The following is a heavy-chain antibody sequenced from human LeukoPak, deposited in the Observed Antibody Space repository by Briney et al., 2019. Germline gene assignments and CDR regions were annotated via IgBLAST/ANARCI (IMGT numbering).Heavy chain of an antibody. CDR1: GFTFDDYA. J-gene: IGHJ5*02. D-gene: IGHD6-19*01. CDR3: AKDIGRGWSAGVWFDP. Sequence: PGGSLRLSCAASGFTFDDYAMHWVRQAPGKGLEGVSGISWNSGSIGYADSVKGRFTISRDNAKTSLYLQMNSLRAEDTALYYCAKDIGRGWSAGVWFDPWGQGTLVTVSS. V-gene: IGHV3-9*01. CDR2: ISWNSGSI.